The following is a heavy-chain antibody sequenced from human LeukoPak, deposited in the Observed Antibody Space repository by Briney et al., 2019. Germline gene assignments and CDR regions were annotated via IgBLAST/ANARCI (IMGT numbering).Heavy chain of an antibody. CDR3: ARIAAASSPWFDH. V-gene: IGHV4-34*01. CDR2: INHSGST. D-gene: IGHD6-13*01. Sequence: WDPLSRTRAGYGGPCSGYCWGGIGRRPGKGLDWFGEINHSGSTNYNPSLKSRVTISVDTSKNQFSLKLSSVTAADTAVYYCARIAAASSPWFDHWGQGTLVTVSS. CDR1: GGPCSGYC. J-gene: IGHJ5*02.